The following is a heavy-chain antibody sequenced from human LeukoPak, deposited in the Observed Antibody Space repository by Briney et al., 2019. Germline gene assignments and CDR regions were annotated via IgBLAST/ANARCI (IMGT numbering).Heavy chain of an antibody. J-gene: IGHJ4*02. CDR1: GKTLSDLS. CDR2: SDPEDGER. V-gene: IGHV1-24*01. CDR3: VTGFTTMAVDYFDY. D-gene: IGHD5-18*01. Sequence: ASVKVSCKVSGKTLSDLSIHWLRQPPGKGLEWLGGSDPEDGERIYAQMFQCRVTMTEDTSIDTAYMELSSLRSEDTAVYYCVTGFTTMAVDYFDYWGQGTLVTVSP.